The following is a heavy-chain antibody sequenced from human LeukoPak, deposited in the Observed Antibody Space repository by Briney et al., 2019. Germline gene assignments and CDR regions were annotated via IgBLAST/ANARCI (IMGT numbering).Heavy chain of an antibody. J-gene: IGHJ3*02. CDR1: AGSISSVGYE. CDR2: IYHSEST. D-gene: IGHD1-26*01. Sequence: SETLSLTWTVYAGSISSVGYEWNWLRQPPGRGLEWIGYIYHSESTHNNPSLESRVTISVDRSKNQFSLKLSSVTAADTAVYYCAKRLGAPLWAFDIWGQGTMVTVSS. CDR3: AKRLGAPLWAFDI. V-gene: IGHV4-30-2*01.